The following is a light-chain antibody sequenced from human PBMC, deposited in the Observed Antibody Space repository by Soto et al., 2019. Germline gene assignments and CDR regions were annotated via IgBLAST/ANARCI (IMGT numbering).Light chain of an antibody. J-gene: IGKJ1*01. CDR1: QSFGSSY. CDR3: QQYCDSPRA. V-gene: IGKV3-20*01. Sequence: EIVLTQSPGTLSLSPGERATLSCRASQSFGSSYLAWYQQKPGQAPRLLIYGASSRATGIPDRFSGSGSGTDFTLTISRLEPEDFAGYYCQQYCDSPRAFGQGTKV. CDR2: GAS.